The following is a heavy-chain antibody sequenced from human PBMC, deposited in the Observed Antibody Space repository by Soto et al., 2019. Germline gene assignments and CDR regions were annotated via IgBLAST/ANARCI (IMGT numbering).Heavy chain of an antibody. CDR1: GFTFSSYG. V-gene: IGHV3-33*01. D-gene: IGHD3-22*01. Sequence: QVQLVESGGGVVQPGRSLRLSCAASGFTFSSYGMHWVRQAPGKGLEWVAVIWYDGSNKYYADSVKGRFTISRDNSKNTLYLQMNSLRAEDTAVYYCARAFLRGYYPYYFDYWGQGTLVTVSS. J-gene: IGHJ4*02. CDR2: IWYDGSNK. CDR3: ARAFLRGYYPYYFDY.